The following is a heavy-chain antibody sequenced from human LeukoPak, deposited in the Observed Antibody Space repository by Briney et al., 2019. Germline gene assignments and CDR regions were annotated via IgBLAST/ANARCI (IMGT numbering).Heavy chain of an antibody. D-gene: IGHD3-22*01. Sequence: ASVKVSCKASGYTFTGYYMHWVRQAPGQGLEWMGWINPNSGGTNYAQKFQGRVTMTRDTSISTAYMELSRLRSDDTAVYYCARDRPYYYDSRGSFDYWGRGTLVTVSS. J-gene: IGHJ4*02. CDR2: INPNSGGT. V-gene: IGHV1-2*02. CDR3: ARDRPYYYDSRGSFDY. CDR1: GYTFTGYY.